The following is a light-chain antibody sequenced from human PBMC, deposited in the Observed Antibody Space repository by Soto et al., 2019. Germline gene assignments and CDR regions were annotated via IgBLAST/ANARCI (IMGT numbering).Light chain of an antibody. Sequence: EIVLTQSPGTLSLSPGERATLSCRASQSVYSNYLAWYQRKPGQPPRLLISGASRRATGIPDRFSGSGSGTDFTLSIARLEPEDFAVYSCQQYSSSPVTFGQGTKLEIK. J-gene: IGKJ2*01. V-gene: IGKV3-20*01. CDR2: GAS. CDR3: QQYSSSPVT. CDR1: QSVYSNY.